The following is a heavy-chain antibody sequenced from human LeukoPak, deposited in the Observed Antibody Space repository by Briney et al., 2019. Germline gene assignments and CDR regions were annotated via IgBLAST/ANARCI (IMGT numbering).Heavy chain of an antibody. CDR1: GYTFIGYY. D-gene: IGHD5-12*01. CDR3: ARAYTGFEAFDY. CDR2: INPNSGGT. Sequence: ASLKVSCKASGYTFIGYYMNWVGQAPGHGLEWMGWINPNSGGTNYAQKFQDRVTMTRDTSLSTAYMELSRLRSDDTAMYFCARAYTGFEAFDYWGQGTLVTVSS. J-gene: IGHJ4*02. V-gene: IGHV1-2*02.